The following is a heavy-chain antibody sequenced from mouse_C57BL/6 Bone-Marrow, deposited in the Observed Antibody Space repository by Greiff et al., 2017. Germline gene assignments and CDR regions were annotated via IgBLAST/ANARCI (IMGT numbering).Heavy chain of an antibody. Sequence: QVQLQQSGAELVRPGASVTLSCKASGYTFTDYEMHWVKQTPVHGLDWIGAIDPETGGTAYNQKFKGKSILTADKSSSTAYMELRCLTSEDSAVYYCTRWTGRDMAWFAYWGQGTLVTVSA. V-gene: IGHV1-15*01. CDR2: IDPETGGT. CDR1: GYTFTDYE. D-gene: IGHD4-1*01. CDR3: TRWTGRDMAWFAY. J-gene: IGHJ3*01.